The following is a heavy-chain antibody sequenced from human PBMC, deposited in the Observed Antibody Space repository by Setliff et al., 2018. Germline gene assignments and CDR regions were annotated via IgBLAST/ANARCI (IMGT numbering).Heavy chain of an antibody. CDR2: ISPSGST. J-gene: IGHJ4*02. V-gene: IGHV4-61*09. Sequence: SETLSLTCSVSGASITSGGFYWTWIRQPAGKGLEWIGHISPSGSTTYNPSVKSRVTISLATSKNRFSLELDSVTAADTALYYCARSPSSGAYWNPRPFYSDYWARGTLVTVSS. CDR3: ARSPSSGAYWNPRPFYSDY. CDR1: GASITSGGFY. D-gene: IGHD1-26*01.